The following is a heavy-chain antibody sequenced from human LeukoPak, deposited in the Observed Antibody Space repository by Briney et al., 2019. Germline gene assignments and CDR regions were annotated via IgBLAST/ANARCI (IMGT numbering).Heavy chain of an antibody. CDR2: IYHSGST. Sequence: SETLSLTCTVSGYSISSGYNCGWIRQPPGKGLEWIGSIYHSGSTYYNPSLKSRVTMSVDTSKNQFSLKLRSVTAADTAVYYCERWLQFYNRLDSWGQGTLVTVST. J-gene: IGHJ5*01. D-gene: IGHD5-24*01. CDR1: GYSISSGYN. V-gene: IGHV4-38-2*02. CDR3: ERWLQFYNRLDS.